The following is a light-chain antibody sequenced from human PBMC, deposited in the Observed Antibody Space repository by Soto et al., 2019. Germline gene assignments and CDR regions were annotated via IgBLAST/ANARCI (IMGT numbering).Light chain of an antibody. CDR2: PAS. CDR3: QQYGRSPFT. Sequence: DIQLTQSPSFLSASVGDRVTVSCRASQDISTSLAWFQQKAGKVPQLLVYPASTLQDGVPSRFSGSGSGTYFTLTISRLEPEDFAVYYCQQYGRSPFTFGQGTKLQIK. V-gene: IGKV1-9*01. J-gene: IGKJ2*01. CDR1: QDISTS.